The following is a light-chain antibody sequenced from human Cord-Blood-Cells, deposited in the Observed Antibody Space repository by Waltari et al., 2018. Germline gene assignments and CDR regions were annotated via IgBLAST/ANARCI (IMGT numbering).Light chain of an antibody. V-gene: IGKV3-11*01. CDR3: QQRSNWPPYT. CDR2: VSS. CDR1: QSVSSY. J-gene: IGKJ2*01. Sequence: VSTPSPATLSLSPGQRATLPCRASQSVSSYLAWYQQKPGQAHRLLIYVSSNRATGIPARFSGSGSGTDFTLTISSLEPEDFAVYYCQQRSNWPPYTFGQGTKLEIK.